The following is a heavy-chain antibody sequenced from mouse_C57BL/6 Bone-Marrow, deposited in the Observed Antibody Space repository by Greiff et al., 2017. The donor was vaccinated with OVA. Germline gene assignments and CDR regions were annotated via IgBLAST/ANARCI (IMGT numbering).Heavy chain of an antibody. CDR1: GYTFTSYW. V-gene: IGHV1-55*01. Sequence: VQLQQPGAELVKPGASVKMSCKASGYTFTSYWITWVKQRPGQGLEWIGDIYPSSGSTNYNEKFKSKATLTVDTSSSTAYMQLSSLTSEDSAVYYCARYYDYDGAWFAYWGQGTLVTVSA. CDR2: IYPSSGST. J-gene: IGHJ3*01. CDR3: ARYYDYDGAWFAY. D-gene: IGHD2-4*01.